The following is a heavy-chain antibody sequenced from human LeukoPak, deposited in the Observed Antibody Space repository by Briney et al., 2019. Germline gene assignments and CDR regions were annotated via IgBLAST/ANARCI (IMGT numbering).Heavy chain of an antibody. CDR2: ISSSGSTI. Sequence: GGSLRLSCAASGFTFSSYEMNWVRQAPGKGLEWVSYISSSGSTIYYADSVKGRFTTSRDNAKNSLYLQMNSLRAEDTAVYYCARLLTGAGDDYWGQGTLVTVSS. CDR3: ARLLTGAGDDY. CDR1: GFTFSSYE. J-gene: IGHJ4*02. V-gene: IGHV3-48*03. D-gene: IGHD1-20*01.